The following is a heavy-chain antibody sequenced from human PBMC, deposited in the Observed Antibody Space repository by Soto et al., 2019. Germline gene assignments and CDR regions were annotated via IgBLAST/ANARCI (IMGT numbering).Heavy chain of an antibody. J-gene: IGHJ4*02. CDR3: AKIASPGPREVLRYFDWPD. CDR2: ISGSGGST. Sequence: EVQLLESGGGLVQPGGSLRLSCAASGFTFSSYAMSWVRQAPGKGLEWVSAISGSGGSTYYADSVKGRFTISRDNSKNTPYLPMNSLGAEDTAVFYCAKIASPGPREVLRYFDWPDWGQGTLVTVSS. CDR1: GFTFSSYA. D-gene: IGHD3-9*01. V-gene: IGHV3-23*01.